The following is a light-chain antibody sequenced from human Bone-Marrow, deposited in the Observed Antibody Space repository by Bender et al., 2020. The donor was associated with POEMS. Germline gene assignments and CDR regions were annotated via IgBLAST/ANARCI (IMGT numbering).Light chain of an antibody. CDR3: CSSAGNRVV. J-gene: IGLJ2*01. V-gene: IGLV2-23*02. CDR2: GVN. CDR1: SSDVGIHNH. Sequence: QSALTQPASVSGSPGQSITISCAGTSSDVGIHNHVSWYQHHPGKAPKVIIYGVNNRPSGVSNRFTGSKSGNTASLTISGLQAEDEADYYCCSSAGNRVVFGGGTKLTVL.